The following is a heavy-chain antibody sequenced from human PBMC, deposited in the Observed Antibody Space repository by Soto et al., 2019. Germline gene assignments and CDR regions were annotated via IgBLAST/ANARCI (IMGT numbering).Heavy chain of an antibody. J-gene: IGHJ4*01. D-gene: IGHD3-22*01. Sequence: GGSLRLSCAASGLIFSNAWINWVRQAPGKGLEWVGRIKSKTDGGTTDFAAPVKGRFAISRDDSKNIMYLQMNSLNIEDTAVYYCTTDSYSTMIGVRFDYWGHGTLVTVYS. CDR3: TTDSYSTMIGVRFDY. CDR2: IKSKTDGGTT. CDR1: GLIFSNAW. V-gene: IGHV3-15*07.